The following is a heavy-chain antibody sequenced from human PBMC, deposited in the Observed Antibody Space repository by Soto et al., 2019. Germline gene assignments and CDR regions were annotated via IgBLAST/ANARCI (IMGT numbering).Heavy chain of an antibody. J-gene: IGHJ3*02. CDR3: ANIGGDDAFDT. V-gene: IGHV4-59*01. CDR2: IYYSGST. D-gene: IGHD2-21*02. CDR1: GGSISSYY. Sequence: PSETLSLTCTVSGGSISSYYWSWIRQPPGKGLEWIGYIYYSGSTNYNPSPKSRVTISVDTSKNQFSLKLSSVTAADTAVYYCANIGGDDAFDTWGQGNMVTISS.